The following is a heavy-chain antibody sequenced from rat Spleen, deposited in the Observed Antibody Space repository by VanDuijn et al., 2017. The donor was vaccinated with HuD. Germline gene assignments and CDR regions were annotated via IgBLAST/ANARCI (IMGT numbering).Heavy chain of an antibody. J-gene: IGHJ3*01. CDR2: ISIGGGNT. CDR3: ARDIYGGYSELGYFAY. Sequence: EVQLVESGGGLVQPGRSLKLSCAASGFSFSNYDMAWVRQAPTKGLEWVASISIGGGNTYYRDSVKGRFTISRDNAKSTLYLQMDSLRSEDTATYFCARDIYGGYSELGYFAYWGQGTLVTVSS. V-gene: IGHV5-25*01. D-gene: IGHD1-11*01. CDR1: GFSFSNYD.